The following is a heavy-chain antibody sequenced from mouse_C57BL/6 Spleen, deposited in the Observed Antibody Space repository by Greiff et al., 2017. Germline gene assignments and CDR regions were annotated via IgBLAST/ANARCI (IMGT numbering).Heavy chain of an antibody. Sequence: QVQLQQPGAELVMPGASVKLSCKASGYTFTSYWMHWVKQRPGQGLEWIGEIDPSDSYTNYNQKFKGKSTLTVDKSSSTAYMQLSSLTSETATDYYSARTHAGYWDFDYWGQGTTLTVSS. CDR3: ARTHAGYWDFDY. J-gene: IGHJ2*01. D-gene: IGHD2-3*01. CDR2: IDPSDSYT. V-gene: IGHV1-69*01. CDR1: GYTFTSYW.